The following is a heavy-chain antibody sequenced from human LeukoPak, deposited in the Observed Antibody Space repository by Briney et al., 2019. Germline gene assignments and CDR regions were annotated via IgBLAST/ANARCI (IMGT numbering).Heavy chain of an antibody. V-gene: IGHV4-38-2*02. J-gene: IGHJ5*02. CDR1: GYSISSGYY. CDR2: IYHSGST. CDR3: ARLKSPAGWFDP. D-gene: IGHD3-10*01. Sequence: SETLSLTCTVSGYSISSGYYWSWIRQPPGKGLEWIGYIYHSGSTYYNPSLKSRVTISVDRSKNQFSLKLSSVTAADTAVYYCARLKSPAGWFDPWGQGTLVTVSS.